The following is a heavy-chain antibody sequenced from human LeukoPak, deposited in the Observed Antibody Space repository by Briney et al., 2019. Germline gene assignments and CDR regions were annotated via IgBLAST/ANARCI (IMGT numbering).Heavy chain of an antibody. CDR2: INPNSGGT. J-gene: IGHJ4*02. Sequence: RASVKVSCKASGYTFTGYYMHWVRQAPGQGLEWMGWINPNSGGTNYAQKFQGRVTMTRDTSISTAYMELSRLRSDDTAVYYCARRGEYSSLMVADYFDYWGQGTLVTVSS. V-gene: IGHV1-2*02. CDR3: ARRGEYSSLMVADYFDY. CDR1: GYTFTGYY. D-gene: IGHD6-6*01.